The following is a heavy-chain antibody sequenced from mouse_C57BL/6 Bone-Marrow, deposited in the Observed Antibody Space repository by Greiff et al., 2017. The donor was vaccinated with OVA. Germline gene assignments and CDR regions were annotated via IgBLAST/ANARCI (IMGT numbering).Heavy chain of an antibody. V-gene: IGHV1-15*01. CDR1: GYTFTDYE. Sequence: QVQLQQSGAELVRPGASVTLSCKASGYTFTDYEMHWVKQTPVHGLEWIGAIDPETGGTAYNQKFKGKAILTADKSSSTAYMELRSLTSEDSAVYYCTRYGSSSRYYAMDYWGQGTSVTVSS. J-gene: IGHJ4*01. CDR3: TRYGSSSRYYAMDY. D-gene: IGHD1-1*01. CDR2: IDPETGGT.